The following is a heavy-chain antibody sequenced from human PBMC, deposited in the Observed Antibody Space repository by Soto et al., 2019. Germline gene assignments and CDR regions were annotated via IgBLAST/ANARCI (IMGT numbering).Heavy chain of an antibody. V-gene: IGHV3-49*04. J-gene: IGHJ4*02. Sequence: GGSLRLSWTVYGLTFENYAISWVRQALGKGLEWVGLIRNQSYSGATEYSASFKGRFTVSRDDSKNIAYLQMSSLKSEDSAVYYCTTAESPNVAYFFDSWGQGTLVTVS. CDR3: TTAESPNVAYFFDS. CDR1: GLTFENYA. CDR2: IRNQSYSGAT. D-gene: IGHD3-10*01.